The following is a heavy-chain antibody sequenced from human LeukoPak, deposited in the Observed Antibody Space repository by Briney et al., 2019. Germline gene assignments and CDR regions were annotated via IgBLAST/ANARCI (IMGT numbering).Heavy chain of an antibody. J-gene: IGHJ4*02. D-gene: IGHD1-26*01. V-gene: IGHV4-4*02. Sequence: PSETLSLTCAVSGGSISSSNWWSWVRQPPGKGLEWIGEIYHSGSTNYNPSLKSRVTISVDKSKNQFSLKLSSVTAADTAVYYCAREYIVGARGGLVDYWGQGTLVTVSS. CDR2: IYHSGST. CDR1: GGSISSSNW. CDR3: AREYIVGARGGLVDY.